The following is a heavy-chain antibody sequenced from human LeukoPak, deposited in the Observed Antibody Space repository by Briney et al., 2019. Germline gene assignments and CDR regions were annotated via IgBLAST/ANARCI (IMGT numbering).Heavy chain of an antibody. J-gene: IGHJ4*02. CDR1: GGTFSSYA. V-gene: IGHV1-69*05. CDR2: IIPIFGTA. Sequence: SVKVSCKASGGTFSSYAISWVRQAPGQGLEWMGRIIPIFGTANYAQKFQGRVTITTDESTSTAYMELSSPRSEDTAVYYCARDGRDGYNLLSYWGQGTLVTVSS. CDR3: ARDGRDGYNLLSY. D-gene: IGHD5-24*01.